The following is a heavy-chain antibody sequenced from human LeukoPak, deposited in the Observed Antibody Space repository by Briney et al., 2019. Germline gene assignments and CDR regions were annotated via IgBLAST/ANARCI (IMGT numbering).Heavy chain of an antibody. J-gene: IGHJ6*02. CDR3: ARGLVVRGVNPGYYYYGMDV. Sequence: RSGGSLRLSCAASGFTFSSYSMNWVRQAPGKGLEWVSSISSSSSYIYYADSVKGRFTISRDNAKNSLYLQMNSLRAEDTAVYYCARGLVVRGVNPGYYYYGMDVWGQGTTVTVSS. V-gene: IGHV3-21*01. CDR2: ISSSSSYI. CDR1: GFTFSSYS. D-gene: IGHD3-10*01.